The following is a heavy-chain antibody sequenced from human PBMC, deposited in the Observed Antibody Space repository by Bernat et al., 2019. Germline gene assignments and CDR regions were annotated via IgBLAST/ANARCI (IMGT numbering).Heavy chain of an antibody. CDR3: ARDLYYDSSGYSDFDY. J-gene: IGHJ4*02. D-gene: IGHD3-22*01. CDR1: GFTFSSYG. Sequence: QVQLVESGGGVVQPGRSLRLSCAASGFTFSSYGMHWVRQAPGKGLEWVAVISYDGSNKYYADSVKGRFTISRDNSKNTLYLQMNSLRAEDTAVYYCARDLYYDSSGYSDFDYWGQGTLVTVSS. V-gene: IGHV3-30*03. CDR2: ISYDGSNK.